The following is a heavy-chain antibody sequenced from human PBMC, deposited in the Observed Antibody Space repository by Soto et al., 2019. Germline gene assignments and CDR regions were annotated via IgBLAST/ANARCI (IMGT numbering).Heavy chain of an antibody. CDR3: ARGLFNYYYGMDV. J-gene: IGHJ6*02. V-gene: IGHV3-7*01. CDR1: GFTFSTFW. CDR2: IKQDGTER. Sequence: PGGSLRLSCAASGFTFSTFWMSWVRQAPGKGLEWVANIKQDGTERNDVDSVEGRFTISRDNAKNSLYLQMNSLRAEDTAVYYCARGLFNYYYGMDVWGQGTTVTVSS.